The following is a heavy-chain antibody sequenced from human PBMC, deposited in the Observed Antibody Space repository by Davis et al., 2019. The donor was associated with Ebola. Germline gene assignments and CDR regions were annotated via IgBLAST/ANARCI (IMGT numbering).Heavy chain of an antibody. CDR2: IYTNGIT. CDR3: ARDRRDSRAYGF. J-gene: IGHJ4*02. D-gene: IGHD3-22*01. V-gene: IGHV4-61*09. Sequence: SETLSLTCTVSGASISSGFFSWTWVRQPAGKGLEWIGHIYTNGITKSNPSLESRVTISIDTSRNLFSLRLISVTAADTAMYFCARDRRDSRAYGFWGQGTLVTVSS. CDR1: GASISSGFFS.